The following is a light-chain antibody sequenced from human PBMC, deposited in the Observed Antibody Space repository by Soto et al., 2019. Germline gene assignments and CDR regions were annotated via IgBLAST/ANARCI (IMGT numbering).Light chain of an antibody. CDR1: QSISSN. J-gene: IGKJ5*01. CDR2: GAS. CDR3: QQSYSTPGT. Sequence: EIVMTQSPATLSVGPGERATISCRASQSISSNLAWYQQKPGQAPRLLTYGASTRATGIPARFSGSGSGTEFTLTISSLQPEDFATYYCQQSYSTPGTFGQGTRLEI. V-gene: IGKV3-15*01.